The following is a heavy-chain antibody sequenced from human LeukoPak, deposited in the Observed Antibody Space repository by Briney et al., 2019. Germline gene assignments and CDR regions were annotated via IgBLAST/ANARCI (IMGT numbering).Heavy chain of an antibody. Sequence: GGTLRLSCAASGFTFSSYGMSWVRQAPGKGLEWVSAISGSGGSTYYADSVKGRFTISRDNSKNTLSLQMNSLRAEDTAVYYCAELGITMIGGVWGKGTTVTISS. CDR2: ISGSGGST. D-gene: IGHD3-10*02. CDR1: GFTFSSYG. CDR3: AELGITMIGGV. V-gene: IGHV3-23*01. J-gene: IGHJ6*04.